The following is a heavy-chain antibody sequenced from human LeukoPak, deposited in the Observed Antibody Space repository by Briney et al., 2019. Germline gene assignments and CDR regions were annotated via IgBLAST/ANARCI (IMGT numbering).Heavy chain of an antibody. CDR1: GFAFSSYW. Sequence: GGSLRLSCAASGFAFSSYWMSWVRQAPGEGLEWVAIIKQDGSERYYVDSVRGRFTISRDNAKNSLYLQMNSLRAEDTAVYYCARALYSSSSVDGDYWGQGTLVTVSS. CDR3: ARALYSSSSVDGDY. V-gene: IGHV3-7*02. D-gene: IGHD6-6*01. CDR2: IKQDGSER. J-gene: IGHJ4*02.